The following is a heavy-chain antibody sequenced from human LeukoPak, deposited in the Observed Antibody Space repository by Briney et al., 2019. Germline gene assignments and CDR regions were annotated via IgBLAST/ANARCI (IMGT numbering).Heavy chain of an antibody. Sequence: GVPVSLFCGPWGFTYSRYSVIGLRDARGKALEWLSYISSCRSTIYCGDSVEGRFTISRDYAEHALYLQMHSLRDEDTAVYYCARGLGIFDLWGRGTMATVSS. V-gene: IGHV3-48*02. CDR2: ISSCRSTI. J-gene: IGHJ2*01. D-gene: IGHD1-26*01. CDR3: ARGLGIFDL. CDR1: GFTYSRYS.